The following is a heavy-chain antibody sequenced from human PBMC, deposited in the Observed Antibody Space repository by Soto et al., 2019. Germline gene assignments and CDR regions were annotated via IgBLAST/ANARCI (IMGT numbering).Heavy chain of an antibody. Sequence: SETLSLTCTVSGGSISSYYWSWIRQPPGKGLEWIGYIYYSGSTNYNPSPKRRVTISVDTSKNQFSLKLSSVTAADTAVYYCARGEAGDYVYLFDYWGQGTLVTVSS. D-gene: IGHD4-17*01. CDR2: IYYSGST. CDR1: GGSISSYY. V-gene: IGHV4-59*01. J-gene: IGHJ4*02. CDR3: ARGEAGDYVYLFDY.